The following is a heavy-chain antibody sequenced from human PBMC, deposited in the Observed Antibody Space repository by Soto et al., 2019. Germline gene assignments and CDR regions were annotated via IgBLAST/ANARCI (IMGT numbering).Heavy chain of an antibody. CDR1: GFTFSSYA. V-gene: IGHV3-30*04. CDR3: ARYGEGIAAAGREGYFDY. J-gene: IGHJ4*02. Sequence: GGSLRLSCAASGFTFSSYAMHWVRQAPGKGLEWVAVISDDGSNKYYADSVKGRFTISRDNSKNTLYLQMNSLRAEDTAVYYCARYGEGIAAAGREGYFDYWGQGTLVTVSS. D-gene: IGHD6-13*01. CDR2: ISDDGSNK.